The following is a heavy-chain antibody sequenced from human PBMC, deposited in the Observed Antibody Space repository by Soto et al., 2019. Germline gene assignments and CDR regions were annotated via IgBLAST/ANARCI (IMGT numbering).Heavy chain of an antibody. CDR2: INAGNGNT. V-gene: IGHV1-3*01. Sequence: QVQLVQSGAEVKKPGASVKVSCKASGYTFTSYAMHWVRQAPGQRLEWMGWINAGNGNTKYSQKFQGRVTITRDTSASTDYMELSSVRSEDTTVYYCARDLGGWTDYWGQGTLVTVSS. D-gene: IGHD6-19*01. CDR3: ARDLGGWTDY. CDR1: GYTFTSYA. J-gene: IGHJ4*02.